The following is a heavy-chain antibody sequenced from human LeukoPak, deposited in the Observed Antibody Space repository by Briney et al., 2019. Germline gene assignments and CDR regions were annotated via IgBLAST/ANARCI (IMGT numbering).Heavy chain of an antibody. CDR1: GYTFTSYG. D-gene: IGHD1-26*01. CDR2: ISAYNGNT. V-gene: IGHV1-18*01. CDR3: ARGIDSGSPPLGTFEI. Sequence: SVKVSCKASGYTFTSYGISWVRQAPGQGLEWMGWISAYNGNTNYAQKLQGRVTMTTDTSTSTAYMELRSLRSDDTAIYYCARGIDSGSPPLGTFEIWGQGTMVTVSS. J-gene: IGHJ3*02.